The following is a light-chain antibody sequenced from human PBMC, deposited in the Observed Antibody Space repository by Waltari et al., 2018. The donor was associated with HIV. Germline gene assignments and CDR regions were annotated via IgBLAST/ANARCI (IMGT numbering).Light chain of an antibody. J-gene: IGLJ1*01. Sequence: QSALTQPAPVSGSPGQSITIPRTGTTSDVGAYHYVPWFQQHPGNSPKVMIVEVSNRPSGVSNRFSGSKSGNTASLIISGLQAEDEADYYCSSYTTRNTFVFGTGTKVTVL. CDR1: TSDVGAYHY. CDR2: EVS. CDR3: SSYTTRNTFV. V-gene: IGLV2-14*01.